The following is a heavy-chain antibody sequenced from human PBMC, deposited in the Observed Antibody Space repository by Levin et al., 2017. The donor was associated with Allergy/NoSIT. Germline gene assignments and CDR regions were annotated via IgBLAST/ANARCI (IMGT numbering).Heavy chain of an antibody. CDR1: GGSISSGGYS. J-gene: IGHJ5*02. D-gene: IGHD2-15*01. CDR3: ARVFRCSGGSCYSGGWFDP. V-gene: IGHV4-30-2*01. CDR2: IYHSGST. Sequence: SQTLSLTCAVSGGSISSGGYSWSWIRQPPGKGLEWIGYIYHSGSTYYNPSLKSRVTISVDRSKNQFSLKLSSVTAADTAVYYCARVFRCSGGSCYSGGWFDPWGQGTLVTVSS.